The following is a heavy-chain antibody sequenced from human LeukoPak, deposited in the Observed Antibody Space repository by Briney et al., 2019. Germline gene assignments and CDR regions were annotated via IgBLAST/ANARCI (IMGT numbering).Heavy chain of an antibody. CDR2: ISSSSSYI. D-gene: IGHD3-22*01. V-gene: IGHV3-21*01. CDR1: GFTFSSYA. J-gene: IGHJ3*01. CDR3: ARDPTPLYYYDSSGH. Sequence: GGSLRLSCAASGFTFSSYAMSWVRQAPGKGLEWVSSISSSSSYIYYADSVKGRFTISRDNAKNSLYLQMNSLRAEDTAVYYCARDPTPLYYYDSSGHWGQGTMVTVSS.